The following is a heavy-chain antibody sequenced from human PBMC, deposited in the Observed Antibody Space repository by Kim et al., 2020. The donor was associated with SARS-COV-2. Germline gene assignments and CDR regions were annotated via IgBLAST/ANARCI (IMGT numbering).Heavy chain of an antibody. D-gene: IGHD3-9*01. CDR2: GGST. CDR3: AKGLVWDY. V-gene: IGHV3-23*01. J-gene: IGHJ4*02. Sequence: GGSTYYADSVKGRFTIARDNSKNTLYLQMNSLRAEDTAVYYCAKGLVWDYWGQGTLVTVSS.